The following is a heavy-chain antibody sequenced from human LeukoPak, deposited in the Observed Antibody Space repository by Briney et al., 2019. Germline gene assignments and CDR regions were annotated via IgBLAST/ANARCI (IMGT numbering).Heavy chain of an antibody. CDR3: ARDNYGTLDY. Sequence: ASVKVSCKISGYTFTDYFIHWVRQAPGQGPEWMGWTSPKSGDRKCTQKFQGRVTMTRDTSISTVYMELDRLTFDDTAVYFCARDNYGTLDYWGQGSLVTVSS. D-gene: IGHD4-17*01. CDR1: GYTFTDYF. V-gene: IGHV1-2*02. CDR2: TSPKSGDR. J-gene: IGHJ4*02.